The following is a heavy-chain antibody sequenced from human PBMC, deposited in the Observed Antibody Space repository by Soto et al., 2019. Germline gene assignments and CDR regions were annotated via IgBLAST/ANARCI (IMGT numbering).Heavy chain of an antibody. D-gene: IGHD2-2*01. CDR2: IYDSGST. V-gene: IGHV4-59*01. J-gene: IGHJ4*02. Sequence: SETLSLTCTVSGGSISNYYWSWVRQPPGKGLEWIEYIYDSGSTNYNPSLKSQVTISVDTSKNQFSLRLTSVTAADTAVYYCADATRYWGQGTLVTVSS. CDR1: GGSISNYY. CDR3: ADATRY.